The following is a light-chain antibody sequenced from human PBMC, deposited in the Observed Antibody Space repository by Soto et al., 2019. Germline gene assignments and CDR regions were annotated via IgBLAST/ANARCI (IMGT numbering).Light chain of an antibody. CDR3: QKYGSSPTMVT. V-gene: IGKV3-20*01. CDR1: QSVSSSY. J-gene: IGKJ3*01. Sequence: EIVLTQSPGTLSLSPGERATLSCRASQSVSSSYLAWYQQKPGQAPRLLIYGASSRATGIPDMFSDSGSGTDFTPTTIRLEPEDFAVYYCQKYGSSPTMVTFGPGTKVDIK. CDR2: GAS.